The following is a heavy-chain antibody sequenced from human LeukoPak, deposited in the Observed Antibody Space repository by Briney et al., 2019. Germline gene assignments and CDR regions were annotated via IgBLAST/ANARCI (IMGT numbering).Heavy chain of an antibody. CDR1: GYTFTSYG. D-gene: IGHD3-16*01. J-gene: IGHJ4*02. Sequence: EASVKVSCKASGYTFTSYGISWVRQAPGQGLEWMGWISAYNGNTDYAQSLQGRVTMTIDTSTSTVYMELRSLRSDDTAVYYCARDVGRSYDLDYWGQGTLVTVSS. CDR2: ISAYNGNT. CDR3: ARDVGRSYDLDY. V-gene: IGHV1-18*01.